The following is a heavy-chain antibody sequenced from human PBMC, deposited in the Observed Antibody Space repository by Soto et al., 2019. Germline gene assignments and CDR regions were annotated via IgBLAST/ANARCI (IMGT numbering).Heavy chain of an antibody. CDR2: ISAYNGNT. D-gene: IGHD6-19*01. CDR1: GYTFTSYG. CDR3: ARWGEQSQSLVYYYGMDV. V-gene: IGHV1-18*04. Sequence: GASVKVSCKASGYTFTSYGISWVRQAPGQGLEWMGWISAYNGNTNYAQKLQGRVTMTTDTSTSTAYMELRSLRPDDTAVYYCARWGEQSQSLVYYYGMDVWGQGTTVTVSS. J-gene: IGHJ6*02.